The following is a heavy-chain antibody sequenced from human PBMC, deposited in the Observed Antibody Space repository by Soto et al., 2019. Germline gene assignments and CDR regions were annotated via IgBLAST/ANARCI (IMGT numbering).Heavy chain of an antibody. CDR1: GGTFSSYT. J-gene: IGHJ4*02. V-gene: IGHV1-69*04. D-gene: IGHD3-10*01. CDR2: IIPILGIA. CDR3: ARENRDAEIWFGESSYFDY. Sequence: ASVKVSCKASGGTFSSYTISWVRQAPGQGLEWMGRIIPILGIANYAQKFQGRVTITADKSTSTAYMELSSLRSEDTAVYYCARENRDAEIWFGESSYFDYWGQGTLVTVSS.